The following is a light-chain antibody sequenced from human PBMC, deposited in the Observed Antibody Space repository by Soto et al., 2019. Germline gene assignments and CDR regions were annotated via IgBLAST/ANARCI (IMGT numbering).Light chain of an antibody. J-gene: IGLJ1*01. CDR3: CSYASSSSYV. V-gene: IGLV2-23*01. CDR1: TSDVGGYNL. CDR2: EGT. Sequence: QSALTQPASVSGSPGQSITISCSETTSDVGGYNLVSWYQQHTAKAPKLLIYEGTQRPSGVSSRFSGSKSGNTASLTISGLQAEDEADYYCCSYASSSSYVFGTGTKVTVL.